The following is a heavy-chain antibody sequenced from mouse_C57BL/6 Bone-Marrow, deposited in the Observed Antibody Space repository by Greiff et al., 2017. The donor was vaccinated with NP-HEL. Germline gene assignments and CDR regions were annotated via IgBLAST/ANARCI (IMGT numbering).Heavy chain of an antibody. CDR2: ISNLAYSI. CDR3: ARQWNAMDY. V-gene: IGHV5-15*04. CDR1: GFTFSDYG. Sequence: EVKLEESGGGLVQPGGSLKLSCAASGFTFSDYGMAWVRQAPRKGPEWVAFISNLAYSIYYADTVTGRFTISRENAKNTLYLEMSSLRSEDTAMYYCARQWNAMDYWGQGTSVTVSS. D-gene: IGHD1-3*01. J-gene: IGHJ4*01.